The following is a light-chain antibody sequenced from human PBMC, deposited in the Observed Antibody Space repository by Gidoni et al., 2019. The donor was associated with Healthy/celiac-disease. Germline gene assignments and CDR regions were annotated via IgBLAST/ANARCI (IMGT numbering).Light chain of an antibody. J-gene: IGKJ1*01. V-gene: IGKV1-5*03. CDR2: KAS. CDR3: QQYNSYPWT. Sequence: DIQMTQSPSTLSASVGDRVTITCRASQSISSWLAWYQQKPGKAPKLLIYKASSLESGVPSRFSGSGSGTECTLTISSLQPDDFATYYCQQYNSYPWTFXQXTKVEIK. CDR1: QSISSW.